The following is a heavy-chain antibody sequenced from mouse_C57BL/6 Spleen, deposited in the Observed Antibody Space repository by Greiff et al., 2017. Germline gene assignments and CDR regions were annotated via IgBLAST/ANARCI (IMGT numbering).Heavy chain of an antibody. V-gene: IGHV14-4*01. J-gene: IGHJ3*01. D-gene: IGHD1-1*01. CDR3: TSSYGSSYRFAY. CDR1: GFNIKDDY. CDR2: IDPENGDP. Sequence: VQLQQSGAELVRPGASVKLSCTASGFNIKDDYMHWVKQRPEQGLEWIGWIDPENGDPEYASKFQGKATINADTSSHTAYLQLSSLPSEFTSVYYCTSSYGSSYRFAYWGQGTLVTVSA.